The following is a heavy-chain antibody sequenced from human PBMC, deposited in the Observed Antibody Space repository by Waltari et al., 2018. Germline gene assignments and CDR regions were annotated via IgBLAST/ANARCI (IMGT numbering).Heavy chain of an antibody. V-gene: IGHV4-59*11. CDR3: ARGPGDCSGGSCYLNRYYYYYGMDV. Sequence: QVQLQESGPGLVKPSETLSLTCTVSGGSISSHYWSWIRQPPGKGLEWIGYIYYSGSTNYNPSLKSRVTISVDTSKNQFSLKLSSVTAADTAVYYCARGPGDCSGGSCYLNRYYYYYGMDVWGQGTTVTVSS. J-gene: IGHJ6*02. D-gene: IGHD2-15*01. CDR1: GGSISSHY. CDR2: IYYSGST.